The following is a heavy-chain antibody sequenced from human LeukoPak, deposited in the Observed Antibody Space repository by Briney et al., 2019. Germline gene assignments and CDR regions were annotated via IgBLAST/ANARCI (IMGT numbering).Heavy chain of an antibody. CDR2: IRYDGSNK. D-gene: IGHD1-26*01. J-gene: IGHJ4*02. CDR3: AKGGPPTGASPRPWDFNY. Sequence: GGSLRLSCAASGFTFSSYGMHWVRQAPGKGLEWVAFIRYDGSNKYYADSVKGRFTISRDNSKNTLYLQMNSLRVEDTAVYYCAKGGPPTGASPRPWDFNYWGQGALVTVSS. CDR1: GFTFSSYG. V-gene: IGHV3-30*02.